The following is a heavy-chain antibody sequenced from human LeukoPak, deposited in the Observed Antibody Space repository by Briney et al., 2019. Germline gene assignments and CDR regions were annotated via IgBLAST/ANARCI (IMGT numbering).Heavy chain of an antibody. CDR1: GFTFSSYW. D-gene: IGHD3-3*01. V-gene: IGHV3-7*01. CDR3: ARDFCSGSLDY. Sequence: GGSLRLSCAASGFTFSSYWMSWVRQAPGKGLEWVANIKQDGSEKYYVDSVKGRFTISRDNAKNSLYLQMNSLRAEDTAVYYWARDFCSGSLDYWGQGTLVTVS. CDR2: IKQDGSEK. J-gene: IGHJ4*02.